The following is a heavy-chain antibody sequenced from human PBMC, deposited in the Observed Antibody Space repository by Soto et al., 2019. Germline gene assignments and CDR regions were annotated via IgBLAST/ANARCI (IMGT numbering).Heavy chain of an antibody. Sequence: EVQLVESGGGLVQPGGSLKLSCAAAGFTFSTNDMHWVRQGPGKGLEWVSGSGRVGDTYYAGSVKGRFIVSRDSSKNMVYVQMNSLRVEDTALYFCAKGPTIFGVIISYSYYYGMDVWGHGTTVTVSS. CDR1: GFTFSTND. CDR2: SGRVGDT. D-gene: IGHD3-3*01. V-gene: IGHV3-13*01. CDR3: AKGPTIFGVIISYSYYYGMDV. J-gene: IGHJ6*02.